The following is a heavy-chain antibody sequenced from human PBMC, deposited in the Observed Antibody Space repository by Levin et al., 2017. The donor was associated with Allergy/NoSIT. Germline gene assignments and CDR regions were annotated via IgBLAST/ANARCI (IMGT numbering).Heavy chain of an antibody. Sequence: GESLKISCAASGFTFTDYSMNWIRQAPGKGLEWLSYITNSGVTKYYADSVKGRFTISRDNGKNSLYLQMNSLSSEDTAIYYCARGGFAGPGPRNSPFDSWGQGSLVTVSS. CDR2: ITNSGVTK. CDR1: GFTFTDYS. J-gene: IGHJ4*01. CDR3: ARGGFAGPGPRNSPFDS. V-gene: IGHV3-11*01. D-gene: IGHD6-13*01.